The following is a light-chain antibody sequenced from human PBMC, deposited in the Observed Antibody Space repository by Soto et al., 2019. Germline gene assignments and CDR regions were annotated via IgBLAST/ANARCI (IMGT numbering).Light chain of an antibody. CDR3: QQYVSSVT. Sequence: EIVLTQSPGSLSLSPGERATLSCRASQSVDSSFFAWYQQKPGQAPRLLIYGASNRATGIPDRFSGRGSGTVFPLTITGLEPEDFAVYYCQQYVSSVTFGQGTKVEIK. V-gene: IGKV3-20*01. J-gene: IGKJ1*01. CDR2: GAS. CDR1: QSVDSSF.